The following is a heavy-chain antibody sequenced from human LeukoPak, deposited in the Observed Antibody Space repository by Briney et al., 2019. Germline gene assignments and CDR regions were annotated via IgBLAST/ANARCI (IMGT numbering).Heavy chain of an antibody. V-gene: IGHV4-34*01. CDR1: GGSFSGYY. CDR2: INHSGST. Sequence: SETLSLTCAVYGGSFSGYYWSWIRQPPGKGLEWIGEINHSGSTNYNPSLKSRVTISVDTSKNQFSLKLSSVTAADTAAYYCARGVSKYYDFWSGYLGYYMDVWGKGTTVTVSS. J-gene: IGHJ6*03. D-gene: IGHD3-3*01. CDR3: ARGVSKYYDFWSGYLGYYMDV.